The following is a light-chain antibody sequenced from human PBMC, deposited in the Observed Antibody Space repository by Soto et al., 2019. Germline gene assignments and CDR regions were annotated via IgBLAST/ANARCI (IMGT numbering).Light chain of an antibody. CDR1: QDIKTY. V-gene: IGKV1-9*01. J-gene: IGKJ3*01. CDR3: QHLNTYPPFT. Sequence: IQLTQSPSSLSASVGDRVSITCRASQDIKTYLAWYQQKQGKAPKLLISGSFTLQSGVASRFNGSGSGTDLTLTIRRLQSDDFATYYCQHLNTYPPFTSGPGTKVDI. CDR2: GSF.